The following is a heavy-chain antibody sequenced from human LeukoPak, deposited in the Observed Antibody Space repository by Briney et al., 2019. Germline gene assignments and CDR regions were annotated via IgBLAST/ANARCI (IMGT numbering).Heavy chain of an antibody. D-gene: IGHD3-10*01. J-gene: IGHJ5*02. Sequence: GESLKISCKASGYSFTKYWIGWVRQMPGKGLEWMAIIFPGDSHTRYSASFQGRVTISADTSITTAYLQWSSLTASDTAMYYCAREKESGSSWFDPWGQGTLVTVSS. CDR1: GYSFTKYW. CDR2: IFPGDSHT. V-gene: IGHV5-51*01. CDR3: AREKESGSSWFDP.